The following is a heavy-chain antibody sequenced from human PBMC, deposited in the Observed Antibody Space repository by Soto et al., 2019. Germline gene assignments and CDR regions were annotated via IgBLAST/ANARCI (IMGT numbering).Heavy chain of an antibody. CDR3: AAESYYSDTSSPPILDY. J-gene: IGHJ4*02. CDR1: GGTFSSYT. V-gene: IGHV1-69*16. CDR2: IIPILGIA. D-gene: IGHD3-22*01. Sequence: ASVKVSCKASGGTFSSYTISWVRQAPGQGLEWMGRIIPILGIANYAQKFQERLTFTRDVSTSTAYMELSSLRSEDTAVYYCAAESYYSDTSSPPILDYWGQGSLVTVSS.